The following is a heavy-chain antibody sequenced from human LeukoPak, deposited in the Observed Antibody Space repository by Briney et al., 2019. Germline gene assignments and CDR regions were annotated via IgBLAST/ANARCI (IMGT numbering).Heavy chain of an antibody. CDR2: IYHSGST. J-gene: IGHJ5*02. Sequence: SETLSLTCTVSGYSISSGYYWGWIRQPPGKGLEWIGSIYHSGSTYYNPSLKSRVTISVDTSKNQFSLKLSSVTAADTAVYYCARDSNYYDSSGYYHSYNWFDPWGQGTLVTVSS. CDR1: GYSISSGYY. D-gene: IGHD3-22*01. CDR3: ARDSNYYDSSGYYHSYNWFDP. V-gene: IGHV4-38-2*02.